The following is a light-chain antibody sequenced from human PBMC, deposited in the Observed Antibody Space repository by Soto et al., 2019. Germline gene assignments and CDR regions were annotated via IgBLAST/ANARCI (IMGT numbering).Light chain of an antibody. Sequence: EIVLTQSPGTLSLSPGERGTLSCRASQNLGTLYLAWFQQKSGQAPRLLIYSASRRATGIPDRFTGSGSGTDFTLTINKVEPEDFAVYFCPQYAGSPRTFGQRTKVEIK. J-gene: IGKJ1*01. CDR3: PQYAGSPRT. CDR1: QNLGTLY. V-gene: IGKV3-20*01. CDR2: SAS.